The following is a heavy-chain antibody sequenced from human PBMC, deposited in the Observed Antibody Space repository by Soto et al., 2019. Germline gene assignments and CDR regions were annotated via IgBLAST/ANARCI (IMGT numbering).Heavy chain of an antibody. CDR3: AVRVVGAVSWFDP. J-gene: IGHJ5*02. V-gene: IGHV3-48*01. CDR1: GFTFSSYS. CDR2: ISSSSSTI. Sequence: GGSLRLSCAASGFTFSSYSMNWVRQAPGKGLEWVSYISSSSSTIYYADSVKGRFTISRDNAKNSLYLQMNSLRAEDTAVYYCAVRVVGAVSWFDPWGQGTLVTVSS. D-gene: IGHD2-15*01.